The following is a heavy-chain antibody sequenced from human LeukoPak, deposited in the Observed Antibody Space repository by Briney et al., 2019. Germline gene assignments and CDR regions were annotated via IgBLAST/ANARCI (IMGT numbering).Heavy chain of an antibody. CDR1: GITFSSYS. Sequence: PGGSLRLSCAASGITFSSYSMAWVRQAPGKGLEWVSFITGSSGTIYYADSVQGRFTISRDNAKNSLLLQMNSLRDEDTAVYYCARVRPGYYFDYWGQGTLVTVSS. D-gene: IGHD3-16*01. V-gene: IGHV3-48*02. CDR3: ARVRPGYYFDY. CDR2: ITGSSGTI. J-gene: IGHJ4*02.